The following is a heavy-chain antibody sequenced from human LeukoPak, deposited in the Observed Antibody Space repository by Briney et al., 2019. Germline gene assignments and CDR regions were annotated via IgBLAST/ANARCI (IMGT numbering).Heavy chain of an antibody. V-gene: IGHV4-61*01. CDR3: AKSGDYLWDY. CDR1: GGSVSRGNYY. Sequence: SETLSLTCTVSGGSVSRGNYYWSWIRQPPGKGLEWIGYISYSGSTNYNPSLKSRVTISVDTSKNRFSLRLSSVTAADTAVYYCAKSGDYLWDYWGQGTLVTVSS. CDR2: ISYSGST. D-gene: IGHD3-16*01. J-gene: IGHJ4*02.